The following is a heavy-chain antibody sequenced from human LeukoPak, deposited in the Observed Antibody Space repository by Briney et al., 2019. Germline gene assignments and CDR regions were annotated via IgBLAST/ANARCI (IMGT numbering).Heavy chain of an antibody. V-gene: IGHV1-18*01. J-gene: IGHJ4*02. CDR2: ISGYIGNT. CDR1: VYSSTTYG. D-gene: IGHD2-21*02. CDR3: TRLEATYGDHLEYDY. Sequence: ASVKVSCKASVYSSTTYGISWVRQAPGQGLWWMGCISGYIGNTTYAPQLQGGFTMNTDTSTSTAYMGLRNLTSRAPRTYYCTRLEATYGDHLEYDYWGQGNLVTVSS.